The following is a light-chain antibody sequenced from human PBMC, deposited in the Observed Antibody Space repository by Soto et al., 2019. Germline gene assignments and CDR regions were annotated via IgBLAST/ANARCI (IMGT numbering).Light chain of an antibody. CDR2: DVT. V-gene: IGLV2-11*01. CDR3: CSYAGSYTYV. CDR1: GSDVGGYNY. Sequence: QSALTQPRSVSGSPGQSVTISCTGTGSDVGGYNYVSWYQQYPDKAPKVMIYDVTKRPAGVPDRFSSSKSGNTASLTISGLQADDEADYYCCSYAGSYTYVFGTGTKVTVL. J-gene: IGLJ1*01.